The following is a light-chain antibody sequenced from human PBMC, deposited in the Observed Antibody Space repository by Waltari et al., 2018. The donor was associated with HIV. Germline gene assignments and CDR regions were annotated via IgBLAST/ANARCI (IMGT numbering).Light chain of an antibody. Sequence: QSPLTQTPSMSGAPGQRVNISCSGGPSNIRSNSVHWYRQLPGTAPKLLIYSNDQRPSSVPVRFSGSKSATSAFLVISGLQSDDEADYYCATWDDTMSVVFGGGTRLTVL. CDR2: SND. CDR1: PSNIRSNS. CDR3: ATWDDTMSVV. J-gene: IGLJ2*01. V-gene: IGLV1-44*01.